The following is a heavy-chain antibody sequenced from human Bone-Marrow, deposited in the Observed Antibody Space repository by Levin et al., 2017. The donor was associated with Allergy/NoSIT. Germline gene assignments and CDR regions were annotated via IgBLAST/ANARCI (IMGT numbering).Heavy chain of an antibody. D-gene: IGHD2-2*01. J-gene: IGHJ5*02. V-gene: IGHV4-59*01. Sequence: KPSETLSLTCTVSGGSISSYYWSWIRQPPGKGLEWIGYIYYSGSTNYNPSLKSRVTISVDTSKNQFSLKLSSVTAADTAVYYCARDKRIHAYHGNWFDPWGQGTLVTVSS. CDR1: GGSISSYY. CDR2: IYYSGST. CDR3: ARDKRIHAYHGNWFDP.